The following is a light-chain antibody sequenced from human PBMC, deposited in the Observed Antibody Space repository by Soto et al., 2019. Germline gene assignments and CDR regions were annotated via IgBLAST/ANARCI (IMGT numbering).Light chain of an antibody. Sequence: QSALTQPASVSGSPGQSITISCTGTSSDVGGYNYVSWYQQHPGKAPKLMIYGVSNRPSGVSNRFSGSKSGNTASLTISGLQAEDEADYYCSSYTSSCTPYVFGTGTKVTVL. CDR1: SSDVGGYNY. V-gene: IGLV2-14*01. CDR2: GVS. CDR3: SSYTSSCTPYV. J-gene: IGLJ1*01.